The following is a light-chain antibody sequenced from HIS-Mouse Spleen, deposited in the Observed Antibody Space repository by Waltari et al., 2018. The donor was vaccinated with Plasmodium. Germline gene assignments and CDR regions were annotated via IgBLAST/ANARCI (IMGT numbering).Light chain of an antibody. CDR1: QSVLYSSNPKSY. V-gene: IGKV4-1*01. CDR3: HQYYSTPYT. J-gene: IGKJ2*01. CDR2: WAS. Sequence: DIVMTQSPDSLAVSLGERATINCNSSQSVLYSSNPKSYLAWYQQKPGQSPKLLFYWASTRECGVPDRFSGSGSVTDFTLTISSLQAEDVAVYYCHQYYSTPYTFGQGTKLEIK.